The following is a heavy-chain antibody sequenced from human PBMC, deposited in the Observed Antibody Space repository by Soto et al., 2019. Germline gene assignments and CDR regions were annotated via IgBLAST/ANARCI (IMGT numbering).Heavy chain of an antibody. CDR1: GGTFSSYA. CDR2: IIPIFGTA. V-gene: IGHV1-69*13. CDR3: AREAGEQWLVKNYYFDY. D-gene: IGHD6-19*01. J-gene: IGHJ4*02. Sequence: SVKVSCKASGGTFSSYAISWVRQAPGQGLEWMGGIIPIFGTANYAQKFQGRVTITADESTSTAYMELSSLRSEDTAVYYCAREAGEQWLVKNYYFDYWGQGTLVTVSS.